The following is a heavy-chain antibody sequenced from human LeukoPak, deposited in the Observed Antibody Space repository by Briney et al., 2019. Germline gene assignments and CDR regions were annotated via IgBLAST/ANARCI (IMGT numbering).Heavy chain of an antibody. CDR3: ARGGYYGSGSYYFRYYYYMDV. CDR2: INPNSGGT. V-gene: IGHV1-2*02. J-gene: IGHJ6*03. CDR1: GYTFNGHY. Sequence: ASVKVSCKASGYTFNGHYMHWVRQAPGQGLEWMGWINPNSGGTNYAQKFQGRVTMTRDTSISTAYMELSRLRSDDTAVYYCARGGYYGSGSYYFRYYYYMDVWGKGTTVTISS. D-gene: IGHD3-10*01.